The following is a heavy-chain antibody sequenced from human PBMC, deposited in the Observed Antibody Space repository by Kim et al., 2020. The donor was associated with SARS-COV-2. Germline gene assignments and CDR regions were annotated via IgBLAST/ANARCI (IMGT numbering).Heavy chain of an antibody. V-gene: IGHV4-59*01. CDR3: ARDGRGANNWFDP. Sequence: YNPSLKSRVTISVDTSKNQFSLKLSSVTAADTAVYYCARDGRGANNWFDPWGQGTLVTVSS. J-gene: IGHJ5*02. D-gene: IGHD3-10*01.